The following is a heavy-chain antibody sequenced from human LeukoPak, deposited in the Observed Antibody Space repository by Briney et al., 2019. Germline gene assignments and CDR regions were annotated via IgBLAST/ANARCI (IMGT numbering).Heavy chain of an antibody. CDR3: AREEWELLRYYYYYMDV. J-gene: IGHJ6*03. D-gene: IGHD1-26*01. Sequence: GGSLRLSCAASGFTFTTYWMGWVRQAPGKGLEWVANIKQDGSEQYYVDSVKGRFTISRDNAKNSLYLQMNSLRAEDTAVYYCAREEWELLRYYYYYMDVWGKGTTVTVSS. CDR2: IKQDGSEQ. CDR1: GFTFTTYW. V-gene: IGHV3-7*01.